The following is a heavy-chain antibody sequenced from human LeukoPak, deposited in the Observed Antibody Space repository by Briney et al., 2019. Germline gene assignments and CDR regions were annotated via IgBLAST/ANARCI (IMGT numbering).Heavy chain of an antibody. CDR2: TYYSGYS. D-gene: IGHD6-19*01. V-gene: IGHV4-39*01. J-gene: IGHJ4*02. CDR3: GRHVGQKWLVRYFDC. Sequence: SETLSLTCTVSGGSISSTSYYWAWIRQPPGKGLDWIGSTYYSGYSQYNPSLKSRVTTSVDTARNQFSLKLSSVTAADTAVYYCGRHVGQKWLVRYFDCWGQGTLVTVSS. CDR1: GGSISSTSYY.